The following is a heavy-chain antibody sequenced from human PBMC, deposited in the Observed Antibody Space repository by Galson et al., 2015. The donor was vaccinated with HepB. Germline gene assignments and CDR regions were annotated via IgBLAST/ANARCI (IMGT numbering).Heavy chain of an antibody. J-gene: IGHJ3*01. V-gene: IGHV4-4*02. CDR1: GDSISSESW. CDR2: IYHSGRT. D-gene: IGHD3-3*01. CDR3: TRTPYHDSWSGYSREPFDL. Sequence: LSLTCAVSGDSISSESWWSWVRQPPGKGLEWIGEIYHSGRTTYNPSLESRVTISLDQSKNQFSLRLNSVTAADTAVFYCTRTPYHDSWSGYSREPFDLWGQGTMVTISS.